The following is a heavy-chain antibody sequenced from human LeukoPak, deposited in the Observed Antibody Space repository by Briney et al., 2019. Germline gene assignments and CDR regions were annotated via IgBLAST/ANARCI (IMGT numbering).Heavy chain of an antibody. CDR1: GGTFSSYA. Sequence: LVKVSCKASGGTFSSYAISWVRQAPGQGLEWMGGIIPIFGTANYAQKFQGRVTITADESTSTAYMELSSLRSEDTAVYYCARRVTMVRGVTTFNWGQGTLVTVSS. CDR3: ARRVTMVRGVTTFN. J-gene: IGHJ4*02. D-gene: IGHD3-10*01. CDR2: IIPIFGTA. V-gene: IGHV1-69*01.